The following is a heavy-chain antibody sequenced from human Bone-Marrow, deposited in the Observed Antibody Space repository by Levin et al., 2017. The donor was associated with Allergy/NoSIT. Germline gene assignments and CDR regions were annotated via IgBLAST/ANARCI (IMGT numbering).Heavy chain of an antibody. J-gene: IGHJ4*02. D-gene: IGHD3-10*01. Sequence: PGGSLRLSCTSSRLTLNNYDMHWVRQPPGKGLEWVAAISYDGSEKYYADSVKGRFIISRDNSKNTVYLQMNSPRPEDTAVYFCAKDPHYRGSGTFSNLDYWGQGTLVTVSS. CDR1: RLTLNNYD. CDR3: AKDPHYRGSGTFSNLDY. V-gene: IGHV3-30*18. CDR2: ISYDGSEK.